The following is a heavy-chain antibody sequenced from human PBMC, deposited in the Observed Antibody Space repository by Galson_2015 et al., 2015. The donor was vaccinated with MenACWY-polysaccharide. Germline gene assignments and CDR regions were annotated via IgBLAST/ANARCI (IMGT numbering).Heavy chain of an antibody. CDR3: ARLAVDNYFDY. Sequence: SLRLSCAASGFTFSNYWMSWVRQAPGKGLEWVANIKQDGSAEYYVDSVRGRFTISRDNSKNTLYLQMNSLRAEDTALYYCARLAVDNYFDYWGQGTLVAVSS. CDR1: GFTFSNYW. V-gene: IGHV3-7*01. J-gene: IGHJ4*02. CDR2: IKQDGSAE. D-gene: IGHD6-19*01.